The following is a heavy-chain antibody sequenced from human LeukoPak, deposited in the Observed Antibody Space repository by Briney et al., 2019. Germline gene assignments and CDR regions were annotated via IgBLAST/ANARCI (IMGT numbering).Heavy chain of an antibody. CDR1: GFTFSSYE. V-gene: IGHV3-48*03. CDR3: AKDVGLLPKYYFDY. Sequence: PGGSLRLSCAASGFTFSSYEMNWVRQAPGKGLEWVSYISSSGSTIYYADSVKGRFTISRDNAKNSLYLQMNSLRAEDTALYYCAKDVGLLPKYYFDYWGQGTLVTVSS. D-gene: IGHD2-15*01. CDR2: ISSSGSTI. J-gene: IGHJ4*02.